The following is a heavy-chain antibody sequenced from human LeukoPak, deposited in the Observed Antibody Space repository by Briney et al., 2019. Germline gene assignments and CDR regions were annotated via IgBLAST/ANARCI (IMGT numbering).Heavy chain of an antibody. CDR3: AKVHWNDVHHFDY. Sequence: GGSLRLSCAASGFTFSSYGMHWVRQAPGKGLEWVAFIRYDGSNKYYADSVKGRFTISRDNSKNTLYLQMNSLRAEDTAVYYCAKVHWNDVHHFDYWGQGTLVTVSS. D-gene: IGHD1-1*01. J-gene: IGHJ4*02. V-gene: IGHV3-30*02. CDR2: IRYDGSNK. CDR1: GFTFSSYG.